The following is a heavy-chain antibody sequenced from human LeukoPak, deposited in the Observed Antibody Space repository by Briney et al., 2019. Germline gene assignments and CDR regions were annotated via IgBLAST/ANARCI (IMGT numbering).Heavy chain of an antibody. V-gene: IGHV3-23*01. CDR2: ISGSGGGT. J-gene: IGHJ4*02. CDR3: AKEDSSSSRYYFEY. Sequence: GGSLRLSCAASGFAFSTYAMSWVRQAPGVGLEWVSAISGSGGGTYYADSVKGRFTISRDNAKNTLYLLMNNLRAEDTAVYYCAKEDSSSSRYYFEYWGQGTLVTVSS. CDR1: GFAFSTYA. D-gene: IGHD6-6*01.